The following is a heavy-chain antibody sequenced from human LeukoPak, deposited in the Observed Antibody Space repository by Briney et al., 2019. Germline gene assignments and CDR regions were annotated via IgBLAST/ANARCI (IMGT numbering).Heavy chain of an antibody. D-gene: IGHD6-6*01. CDR3: AREGIPARPLDY. Sequence: SETLSLTFTVSGGSISSNHYYWAWIRQPPGKGLEWIGSLHYSGTTYYNPSLKSRVTISADTSKNQFSLNLSSVAAADTAVYYCAREGIPARPLDYWGQGTLVTVSS. CDR2: LHYSGTT. V-gene: IGHV4-39*07. J-gene: IGHJ4*02. CDR1: GGSISSNHYY.